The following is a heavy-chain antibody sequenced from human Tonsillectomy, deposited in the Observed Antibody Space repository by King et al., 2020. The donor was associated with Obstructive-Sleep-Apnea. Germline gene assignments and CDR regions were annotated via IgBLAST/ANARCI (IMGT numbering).Heavy chain of an antibody. CDR1: DYSISSDYY. CDR3: ARAGGGESMVRGVLMSAFDI. J-gene: IGHJ3*02. CDR2: IYHRGYT. V-gene: IGHV4-38-2*02. D-gene: IGHD3-10*01. Sequence: VQLQESGPGLVKPSETLSLTCTVSDYSISSDYYWGWIRQAPGKGLEWIGSIYHRGYTYYNPSLKSRFTISVDTSKNQFSLKMKFVTAADTAVYYCARAGGGESMVRGVLMSAFDIWGQGTLVTVSS.